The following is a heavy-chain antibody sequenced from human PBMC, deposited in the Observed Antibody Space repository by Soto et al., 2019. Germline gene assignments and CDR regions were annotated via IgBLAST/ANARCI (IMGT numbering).Heavy chain of an antibody. CDR2: IYYDGST. V-gene: IGHV4-39*02. D-gene: IGHD2-15*01. CDR1: GGSINSNNYC. J-gene: IGHJ4*02. CDR3: AKVVVAATRHTDFDS. Sequence: PSETLSLTCTVSGGSINSNNYCCAWIRQPPGNGLAWIASIYYDGSTYYNPSLKSRVSISVDTSKNHFSLKLSSVTAADTAVYYCAKVVVAATRHTDFDSWGQGTLVTVSS.